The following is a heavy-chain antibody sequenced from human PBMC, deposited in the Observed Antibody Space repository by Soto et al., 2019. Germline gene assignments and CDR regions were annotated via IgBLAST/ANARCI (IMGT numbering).Heavy chain of an antibody. Sequence: PSETLSLTCTVSGVSISSYYWSCIRQPPGKGLEWIGYIYYSGSTNYNPSLKSRVTISVDKSKNQFSLKLSPVTAADTAVYYCARDNAVTYPYYFDYWGQGTLVTVSS. CDR2: IYYSGST. V-gene: IGHV4-59*12. CDR3: ARDNAVTYPYYFDY. D-gene: IGHD4-17*01. CDR1: GVSISSYY. J-gene: IGHJ4*02.